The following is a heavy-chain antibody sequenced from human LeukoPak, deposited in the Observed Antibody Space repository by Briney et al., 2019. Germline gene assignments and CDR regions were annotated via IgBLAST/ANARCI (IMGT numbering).Heavy chain of an antibody. CDR1: GGSFSGYY. CDR2: INHSGST. J-gene: IGHJ5*02. CDR3: ARVVRVVPAGPPSWFDP. Sequence: PSETLSLTCAVYGGSFSGYYWSWIRQPPGKGLEWIGEINHSGSTYYNPSLKSRVTISVDTSKNQFSLKLSSVTAADTAVYYCARVVRVVPAGPPSWFDPWGQGTLVTVSS. D-gene: IGHD2-2*01. V-gene: IGHV4-34*01.